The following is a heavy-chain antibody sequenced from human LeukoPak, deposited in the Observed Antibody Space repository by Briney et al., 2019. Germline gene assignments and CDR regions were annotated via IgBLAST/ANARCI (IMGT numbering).Heavy chain of an antibody. CDR1: GFTFDDYG. CDR2: INWNGGST. V-gene: IGHV3-20*04. CDR3: ARGSGSWYYFDY. Sequence: GGSLRLSCAASGFTFDDYGMSWVRQAPGKGLEWVSGINWNGGSTGYADSVKGRFTISRDNAKNPLYLQMNSLRAEDTALYYCARGSGSWYYFDYWGQGTLVTVSS. J-gene: IGHJ4*02. D-gene: IGHD1-26*01.